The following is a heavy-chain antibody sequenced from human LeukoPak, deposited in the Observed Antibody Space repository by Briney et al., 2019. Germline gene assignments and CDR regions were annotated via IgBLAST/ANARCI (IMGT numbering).Heavy chain of an antibody. D-gene: IGHD3-10*01. CDR2: ISGSGTFT. CDR1: GFTFRDYY. J-gene: IGHJ4*02. CDR3: ARDHSYGLDC. V-gene: IGHV3-11*06. Sequence: GGSLRLSCAASGFTFRDYYMSWIRQAPGKGLEWVSHISGSGTFTNYADSVKGRFTISRDNAGNSLHLQMNSLRAEDTAVYYCARDHSYGLDCWGQGALVAVSS.